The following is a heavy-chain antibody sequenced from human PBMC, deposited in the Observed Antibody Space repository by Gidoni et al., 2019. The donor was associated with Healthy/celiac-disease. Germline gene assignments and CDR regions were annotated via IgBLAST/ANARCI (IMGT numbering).Heavy chain of an antibody. CDR2: ISYDGSNK. J-gene: IGHJ5*02. CDR1: RFTFSSYA. V-gene: IGHV3-30*18. Sequence: QVQLVDSGGNVVQPGRSLSLSCAASRFTFSSYAMHWVRQAPGKGLEWVAVISYDGSNKYEEDSVKGRFTISRDNSKNMLYLQMNSLRGEDMDVYYCEKALRFLEWLCDSWGQGTLVTVSS. D-gene: IGHD3-3*01. CDR3: EKALRFLEWLCDS.